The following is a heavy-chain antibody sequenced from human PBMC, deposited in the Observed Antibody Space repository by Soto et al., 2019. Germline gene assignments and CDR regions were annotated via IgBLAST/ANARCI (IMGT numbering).Heavy chain of an antibody. Sequence: QLQLQESGPGLVKPSETLSLTCTVSGGSISSSSYYWGWIRQPPGKGLEWIGSIYYSGSTYYNPSLKSRVTISVDTSKNQFSLKESSVTAADTAVYYCARHSSGWYYFDSWGQGTLVTVSS. D-gene: IGHD6-19*01. V-gene: IGHV4-39*01. CDR1: GGSISSSSYY. CDR3: ARHSSGWYYFDS. J-gene: IGHJ4*02. CDR2: IYYSGST.